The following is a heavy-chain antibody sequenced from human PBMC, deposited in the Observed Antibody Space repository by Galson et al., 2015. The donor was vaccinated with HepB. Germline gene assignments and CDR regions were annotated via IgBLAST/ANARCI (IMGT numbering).Heavy chain of an antibody. V-gene: IGHV3-11*03. J-gene: IGHJ4*02. D-gene: IGHD4-17*01. Sequence: SLRLSCAASGFTFSDYYMSWIRQAPGKGLEWVSYISSSSSYTNYADSVKGRFTISRDNAKNSLYLQMNSLRAEDTAVYYCARVAYSVTTPPEYYFDYWGQGTLVTVSS. CDR2: ISSSSSYT. CDR3: ARVAYSVTTPPEYYFDY. CDR1: GFTFSDYY.